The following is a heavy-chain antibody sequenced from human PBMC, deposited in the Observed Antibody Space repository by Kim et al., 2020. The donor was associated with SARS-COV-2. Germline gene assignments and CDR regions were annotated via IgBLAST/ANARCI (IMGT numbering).Heavy chain of an antibody. CDR2: IYSSGGT. Sequence: GGSLRLSCAASGFTVSGNYMSWVRQAPGKGLEWVSVIYSSGGTYYANSVKGRFTISRDNSRNTVDLQMNSLRVDDTAVYYCARDSSGPAYWGQGTLVTVS. V-gene: IGHV3-53*01. D-gene: IGHD3-22*01. CDR3: ARDSSGPAY. CDR1: GFTVSGNY. J-gene: IGHJ4*02.